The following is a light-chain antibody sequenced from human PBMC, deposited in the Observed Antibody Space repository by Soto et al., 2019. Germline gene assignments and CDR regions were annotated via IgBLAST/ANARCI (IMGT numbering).Light chain of an antibody. CDR2: GTS. J-gene: IGKJ5*01. CDR1: QTVGRSF. CDR3: QQYHWAPDT. Sequence: EIVLTQSPGIMYLSPGERATLSCRASQTVGRSFLAWYQQKPGQSPRLLIFGTSIRATGTPDRFSGGGSGTDFTLTVSRLEPEDFAVYYCQQYHWAPDTFGQGTRLEIK. V-gene: IGKV3-20*01.